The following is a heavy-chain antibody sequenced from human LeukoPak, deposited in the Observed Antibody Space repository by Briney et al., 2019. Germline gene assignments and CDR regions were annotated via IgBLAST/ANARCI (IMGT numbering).Heavy chain of an antibody. CDR1: GFTFSSYG. J-gene: IGHJ4*02. CDR3: AKDRGEWLTYFDY. Sequence: GRSLRLSCAASGFTFSSYGMHWVRQAPGKGLEXXXVISYDGSNKYYADSVKGRFTISRDNSKNTLYLQMNSLRAEDTAVYYCAKDRGEWLTYFDYWGQGTLVTVSS. CDR2: ISYDGSNK. V-gene: IGHV3-30*18. D-gene: IGHD3-16*01.